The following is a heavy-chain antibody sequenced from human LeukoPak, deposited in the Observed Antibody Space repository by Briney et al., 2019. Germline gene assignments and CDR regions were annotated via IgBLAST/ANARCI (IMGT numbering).Heavy chain of an antibody. CDR2: FYVGGAT. Sequence: PGRSLRPSCAVSGFSATNNYMSSVRQAPGNGLQWVSVFYVGGATYYADSVKGRFDISRDNSKNTLYLQMISLRAEDTAVYYCARPRGSGSYFYFDSWGQGSLVTVSS. V-gene: IGHV3-53*01. J-gene: IGHJ4*02. D-gene: IGHD3-10*01. CDR3: ARPRGSGSYFYFDS. CDR1: GFSATNNY.